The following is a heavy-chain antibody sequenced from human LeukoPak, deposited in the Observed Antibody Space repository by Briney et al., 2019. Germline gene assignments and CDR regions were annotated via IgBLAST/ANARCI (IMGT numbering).Heavy chain of an antibody. Sequence: SQTLSLTCTVSGGSISSGDYYWSWIRQPPEKGLEWIGYIYYSGSTYYNPSLKSRVTISVDTSKNQFSLKLSSVTAADTAVYYCARYGDYRGIDYWGQGTLVTVSS. J-gene: IGHJ4*02. CDR2: IYYSGST. CDR1: GGSISSGDYY. CDR3: ARYGDYRGIDY. V-gene: IGHV4-30-4*01. D-gene: IGHD4-17*01.